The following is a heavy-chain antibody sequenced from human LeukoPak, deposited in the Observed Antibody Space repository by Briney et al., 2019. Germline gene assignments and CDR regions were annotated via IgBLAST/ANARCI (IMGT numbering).Heavy chain of an antibody. CDR2: INGGGGGGT. J-gene: IGHJ5*02. V-gene: IGHV3-23*01. D-gene: IGHD2-2*01. CDR3: AASLPNIVVVPAAKGPFGS. CDR1: GFTFGNYA. Sequence: GGSLRLSCAASGFTFGNYAMSWVRQAPGKGLEWVSGINGGGGGGTFHADSVRGRFTISRDNSKNTLYLQMSSLRAEDTAVYYCAASLPNIVVVPAAKGPFGSWGQGTLVTVSS.